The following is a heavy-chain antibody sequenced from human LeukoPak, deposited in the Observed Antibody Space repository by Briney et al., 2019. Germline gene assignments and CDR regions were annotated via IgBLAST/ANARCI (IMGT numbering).Heavy chain of an antibody. Sequence: GGSLRLSCAASGFTFSSYGMSWVRQAPGKGLEWVSAISGSGGSTYYADSVKGRFTISRDNSKNTLYLQMNSLRAEDTAVYYCAKDAFTYYYDSSGYFEMDAFDIWGQGTMVTVSS. V-gene: IGHV3-23*01. CDR2: ISGSGGST. J-gene: IGHJ3*02. CDR3: AKDAFTYYYDSSGYFEMDAFDI. D-gene: IGHD3-22*01. CDR1: GFTFSSYG.